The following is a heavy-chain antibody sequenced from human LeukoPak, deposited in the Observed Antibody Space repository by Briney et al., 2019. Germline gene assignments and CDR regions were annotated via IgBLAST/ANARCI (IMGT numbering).Heavy chain of an antibody. J-gene: IGHJ4*02. D-gene: IGHD2-15*01. CDR2: IYYSGST. Sequence: SETLSLTCTVSGGSISSSSYYWGRVRQPPDKGLEWIGSIYYSGSTYYNPSLKSPFTISIETSKNQFSLKLSSVTAADTAVYYCARHVGSENYPRYFDYWGQGTLVTVSS. V-gene: IGHV4-39*01. CDR3: ARHVGSENYPRYFDY. CDR1: GGSISSSSYY.